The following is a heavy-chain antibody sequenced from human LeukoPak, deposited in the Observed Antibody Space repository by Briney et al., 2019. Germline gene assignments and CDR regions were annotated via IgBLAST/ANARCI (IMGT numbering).Heavy chain of an antibody. J-gene: IGHJ4*02. CDR2: IYTSGST. V-gene: IGHV4-39*07. CDR1: GGSITTSSYY. CDR3: ARAIDYYDSSGYYYDY. Sequence: SETLSLTCTVSGGSITTSSYYWGWIRQPPGKGLEWIGSIYTSGSTNYNPSLKSRVTMSVDTSKNQFSLKLSSVTAADTAVYYCARAIDYYDSSGYYYDYWGQGTLVTVSS. D-gene: IGHD3-22*01.